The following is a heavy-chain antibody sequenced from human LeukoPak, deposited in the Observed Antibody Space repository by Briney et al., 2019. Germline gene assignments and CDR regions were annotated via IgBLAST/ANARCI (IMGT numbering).Heavy chain of an antibody. Sequence: SETLSLTCAVYDGSFSGYYWSWIRQPPGKGLEWIGEINHSGSTNYNPSLKSRVTISVDTSKNQFSLKLSSVTAADTAVYYCARDRYYYDSSGYYYFDYWGQGTLVTVSS. CDR2: INHSGST. D-gene: IGHD3-22*01. CDR3: ARDRYYYDSSGYYYFDY. CDR1: DGSFSGYY. V-gene: IGHV4-34*01. J-gene: IGHJ4*02.